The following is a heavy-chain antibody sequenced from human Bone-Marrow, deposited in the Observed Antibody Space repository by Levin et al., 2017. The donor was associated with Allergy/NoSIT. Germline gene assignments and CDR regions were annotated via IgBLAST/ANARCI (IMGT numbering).Heavy chain of an antibody. CDR2: IYYSGST. CDR1: GGSISSYY. J-gene: IGHJ5*02. CDR3: ARDYYDISGERWFDP. Sequence: SETLSLTCTVSGGSISSYYWSWIRQPPGKGLEWIGYIYYSGSTNYNPSLKSRVTISVDTSKNQFSLKLSSVTAADTAVYYCARDYYDISGERWFDPWGQGTLVTVSS. D-gene: IGHD3-22*01. V-gene: IGHV4-59*01.